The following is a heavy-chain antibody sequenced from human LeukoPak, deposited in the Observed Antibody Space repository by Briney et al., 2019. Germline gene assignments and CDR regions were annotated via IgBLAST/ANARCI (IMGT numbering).Heavy chain of an antibody. D-gene: IGHD3-16*01. J-gene: IGHJ3*02. CDR1: GFSFSNYG. Sequence: PGGSLRLSCAASGFSFSNYGMHWVRQAPGKGLEWVAFIRYDGSNKYYADPVKGRFTISRDNSKNTLYPQMNSLRAEDTAVYYCAKDNQRLVGSSPSSIWGQGTMVTVSS. V-gene: IGHV3-30*02. CDR3: AKDNQRLVGSSPSSI. CDR2: IRYDGSNK.